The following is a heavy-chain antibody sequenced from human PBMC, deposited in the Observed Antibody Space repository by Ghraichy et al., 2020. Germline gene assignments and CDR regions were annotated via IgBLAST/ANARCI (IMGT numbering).Heavy chain of an antibody. CDR3: ARGGGRSVGGIFDY. D-gene: IGHD6-19*01. V-gene: IGHV5-51*01. Sequence: GESLNISCKGSGYSFSNYWIGWVRQMPGKGLEWMGIIYSSESDTRYSPSFQGQVTISADESITTAYLQWSSLKTSDTAMYYCARGGGRSVGGIFDYWGQGTLVTVSS. CDR1: GYSFSNYW. J-gene: IGHJ4*02. CDR2: IYSSESDT.